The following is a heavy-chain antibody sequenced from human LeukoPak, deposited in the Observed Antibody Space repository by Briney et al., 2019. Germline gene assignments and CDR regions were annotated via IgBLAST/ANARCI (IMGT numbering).Heavy chain of an antibody. Sequence: PSETLSLTCAVSGVSIRSGGYSWSWIRQPPGKGLEWIGYIYYSGSTYYNPSLKSRVTISVDTSKHQFSLKLSSVTAADTALYYCARESNYHGSGTGWFDPWGQGTLVTVSS. V-gene: IGHV4-30-4*07. D-gene: IGHD3-10*01. CDR2: IYYSGST. J-gene: IGHJ5*02. CDR3: ARESNYHGSGTGWFDP. CDR1: GVSIRSGGYS.